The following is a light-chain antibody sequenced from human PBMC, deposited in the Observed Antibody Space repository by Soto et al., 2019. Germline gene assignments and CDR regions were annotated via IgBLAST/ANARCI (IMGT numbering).Light chain of an antibody. V-gene: IGKV3-15*01. CDR3: RQYGNSLACA. Sequence: EIRMNQSPSVQAVSTEDRATLSCRVRRGISSNLAWYQQKPGQAPRLLIYGASSRATGIPDRFSGSGSGTEFTLTISRLQSEDFAVYYCRQYGNSLACAFGGGTKVDIK. J-gene: IGKJ4*01. CDR1: RGISSN. CDR2: GAS.